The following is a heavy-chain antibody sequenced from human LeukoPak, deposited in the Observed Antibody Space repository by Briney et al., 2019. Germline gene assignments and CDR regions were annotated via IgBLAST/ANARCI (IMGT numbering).Heavy chain of an antibody. V-gene: IGHV5-51*01. CDR2: IYPDDSDT. D-gene: IGHD4-17*01. CDR1: GYSFTSYC. Sequence: GESLKISCKGSGYSFTSYCIGWVRQMPGKGLEWVGIIYPDDSDTRYSPSFQDQVTISADKSISTAYLQWSSLKASDTAMYYCARHYPGGDYFIDYWGQGTLVTVSS. J-gene: IGHJ4*02. CDR3: ARHYPGGDYFIDY.